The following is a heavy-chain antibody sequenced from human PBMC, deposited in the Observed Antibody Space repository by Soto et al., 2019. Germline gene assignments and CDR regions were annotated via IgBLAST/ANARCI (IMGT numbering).Heavy chain of an antibody. CDR2: INHSGST. D-gene: IGHD3-3*01. J-gene: IGHJ5*02. CDR1: GGSFSGDY. CDR3: ARITEYYDFWSGYRPLEWFDP. Sequence: PSETLSLTCAVYGGSFSGDYWSWIRQPPGKGLEWIGEINHSGSTNYNPSLKMRVTISVDTYKNQFSLKLSFVTAADTAVYYCARITEYYDFWSGYRPLEWFDPWGQGTLVTVSS. V-gene: IGHV4-34*01.